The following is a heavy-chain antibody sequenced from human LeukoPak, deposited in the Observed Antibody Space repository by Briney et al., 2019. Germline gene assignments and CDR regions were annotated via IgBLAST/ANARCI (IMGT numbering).Heavy chain of an antibody. V-gene: IGHV3-53*01. CDR2: IYSGGST. J-gene: IGHJ4*02. CDR3: ATLTGDGGIDY. Sequence: TGGSLRLSCAASGFTVSSKYMSWVRQAPGKGLEWVSVIYSGGSTYYADSVKGRFTISRDNSKNTLNLQMNGLRAEDTAFYYCATLTGDGGIDYWGQGTLVTVSS. D-gene: IGHD7-27*01. CDR1: GFTVSSKY.